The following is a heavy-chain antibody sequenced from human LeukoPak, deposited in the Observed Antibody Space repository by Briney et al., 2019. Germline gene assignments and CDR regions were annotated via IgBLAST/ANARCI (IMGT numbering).Heavy chain of an antibody. J-gene: IGHJ6*02. D-gene: IGHD3-10*01. CDR2: IYLGGST. CDR3: ARQLAVTSGSRAPRYFYGMEV. V-gene: IGHV4-59*08. Sequence: SETLSLTCTVSGGSITRHFWTWIRQPPGKGLEWIGYIYLGGSTTFNPSLRGRVTISVDTSKNQFSLSLTSVTVADAAVYFCARQLAVTSGSRAPRYFYGMEVWGQGTTVTVSS. CDR1: GGSITRHF.